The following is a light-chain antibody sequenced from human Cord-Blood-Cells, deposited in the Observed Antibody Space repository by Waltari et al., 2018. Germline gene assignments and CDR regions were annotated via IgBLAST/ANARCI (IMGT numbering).Light chain of an antibody. Sequence: QSALTQPPSASGSPGQSVPISCTGTSSDVGGDNYVSWYQQHPGKAPKLMIYEGSKRPSGVPDRFSGSKSGNTASLTVSGLQAEDEADYYCSSYAGSNNFVVFGGGTKLTVL. CDR1: SSDVGGDNY. CDR3: SSYAGSNNFVV. J-gene: IGLJ2*01. CDR2: EGS. V-gene: IGLV2-8*01.